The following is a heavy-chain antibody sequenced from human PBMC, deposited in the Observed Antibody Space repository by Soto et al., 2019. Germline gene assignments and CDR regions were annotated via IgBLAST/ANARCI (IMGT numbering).Heavy chain of an antibody. V-gene: IGHV3-48*01. Sequence: TGGALTLSCAASGFTFSSYSMNWVRQAPGKGLEWVSYISSSSSTIYYADSVKGRFTISRDNAKNSLYLQMNSLRAEDTAVYYCAREGYYYDSRPKYGMDVWGQGTTVSVSS. D-gene: IGHD3-22*01. J-gene: IGHJ6*02. CDR3: AREGYYYDSRPKYGMDV. CDR1: GFTFSSYS. CDR2: ISSSSSTI.